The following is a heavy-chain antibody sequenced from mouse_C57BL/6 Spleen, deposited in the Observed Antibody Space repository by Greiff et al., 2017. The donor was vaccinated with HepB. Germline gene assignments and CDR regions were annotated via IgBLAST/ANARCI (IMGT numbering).Heavy chain of an antibody. CDR3: ARFEWGFAY. Sequence: QVQLKQSGAELVKPGASVKLSCKASGYTFTSYWMQWVKQRPGQGLEWIGGIDPSDSYTNYNQKFKGKATLTVDTSSSTAYMQLSSLTSEDSAVYYCARFEWGFAYWGQGTLVTVSA. J-gene: IGHJ3*01. CDR2: IDPSDSYT. CDR1: GYTFTSYW. V-gene: IGHV1-50*01.